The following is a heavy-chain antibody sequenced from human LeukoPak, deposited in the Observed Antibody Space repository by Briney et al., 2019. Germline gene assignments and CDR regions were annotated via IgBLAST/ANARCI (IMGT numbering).Heavy chain of an antibody. CDR1: GFTFSIYG. V-gene: IGHV3-30*18. J-gene: IGHJ3*02. CDR2: ISYDGSNK. Sequence: PGRSLRLSCAASGFTFSIYGMHWVRQAPCKGLEWVAVISYDGSNKYYADSVKGRFTISRDNSKNTLYLQMNSLRAEDTAVYYCAKDREAVTDAFDIWGQGTMVTVSS. CDR3: AKDREAVTDAFDI. D-gene: IGHD4-17*01.